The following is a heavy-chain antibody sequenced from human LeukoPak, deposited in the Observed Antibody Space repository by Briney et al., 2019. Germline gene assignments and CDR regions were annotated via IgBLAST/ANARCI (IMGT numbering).Heavy chain of an antibody. CDR1: GFTFSSYA. CDR2: ISSNGGST. J-gene: IGHJ1*01. D-gene: IGHD6-19*01. Sequence: GGSLRLSCSASGFTFSSYAMHWVRQAPGKGLAYVSAISSNGGSTYYADSVKGRFTISRDNSKDTLYLQMSSLRAEDTAVYYCAKDRSSGWYSFQHWGQGTLVSVSS. V-gene: IGHV3-64D*09. CDR3: AKDRSSGWYSFQH.